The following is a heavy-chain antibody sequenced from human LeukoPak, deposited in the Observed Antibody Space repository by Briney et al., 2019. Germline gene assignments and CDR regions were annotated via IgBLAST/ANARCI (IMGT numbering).Heavy chain of an antibody. CDR2: IYYSGST. CDR1: GGSVSSGAYY. J-gene: IGHJ4*02. Sequence: PSETLSLTCTVSGGSVSSGAYYWSWIRQHPGKGLEWIGYIYYSGSTYYNPSLKSRVTISVDASKNQFSLKLSSVTAADTAVYYCVRVAKDILTGYYPRFDYWGQGTLVTVSS. V-gene: IGHV4-31*03. D-gene: IGHD3-9*01. CDR3: VRVAKDILTGYYPRFDY.